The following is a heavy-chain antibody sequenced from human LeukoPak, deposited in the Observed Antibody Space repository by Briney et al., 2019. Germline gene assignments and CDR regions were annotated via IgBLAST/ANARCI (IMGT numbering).Heavy chain of an antibody. J-gene: IGHJ5*02. CDR3: ARANPPPLLDSSGA. CDR1: GYSISSGYY. CDR2: IYHSGST. Sequence: SETLSLTCTVSGYSISSGYYWGWIRQPPGKGLEWIGSIYHSGSTYYNPSLKSRVTISVDTSKNQFSLKLSSVTAADTAVYYCARANPPPLLDSSGAWGQGTLVTVSS. V-gene: IGHV4-38-2*02. D-gene: IGHD3-22*01.